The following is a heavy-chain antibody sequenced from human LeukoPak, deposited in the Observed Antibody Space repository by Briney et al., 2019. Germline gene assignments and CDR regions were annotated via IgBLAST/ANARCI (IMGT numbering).Heavy chain of an antibody. J-gene: IGHJ4*02. CDR1: GGSINNDDYY. CDR2: IYYSGNT. V-gene: IGHV4-39*01. CDR3: ANSANYGGNSGYFDY. Sequence: SQTLSLTCTVSGGSINNDDYYWGWIRQPPGKGLEWIGSIYYSGNTYYNPSLKSRVTISIDTSKNQFSLKLSSVTAADTAVYYCANSANYGGNSGYFDYWGQGTLVTVSS. D-gene: IGHD4-23*01.